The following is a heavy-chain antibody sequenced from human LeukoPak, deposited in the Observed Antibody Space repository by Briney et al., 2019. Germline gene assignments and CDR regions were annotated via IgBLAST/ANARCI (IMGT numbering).Heavy chain of an antibody. Sequence: SQTLSLTCGLSGDSVSSNSAAWHWIRQSPSRGLEWLGRTYYRSKWDNDYAVSVKSRITINPDTSKNQFSLHLNSVTPEDTAVYYCAAAPTGKGAFDIWGQGTMVTVSS. CDR2: TYYRSKWDN. CDR3: AAAPTGKGAFDI. CDR1: GDSVSSNSAA. D-gene: IGHD3-10*01. V-gene: IGHV6-1*01. J-gene: IGHJ3*02.